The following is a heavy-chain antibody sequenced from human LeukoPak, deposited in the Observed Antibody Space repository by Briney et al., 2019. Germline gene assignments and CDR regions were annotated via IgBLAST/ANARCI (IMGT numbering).Heavy chain of an antibody. V-gene: IGHV3-23*01. CDR1: GFTFTSYS. D-gene: IGHD1-26*01. Sequence: GGSLRLSCAASGFTFTSYSMNWVRQAPGKGLEWVSTISGGGGSTYYADSVKGRFTISRDNSKNTLYLQVNSPRAEDTAVYYCAKGGKWDVTPFDYWGQGTLVTVSS. CDR3: AKGGKWDVTPFDY. CDR2: ISGGGGST. J-gene: IGHJ4*02.